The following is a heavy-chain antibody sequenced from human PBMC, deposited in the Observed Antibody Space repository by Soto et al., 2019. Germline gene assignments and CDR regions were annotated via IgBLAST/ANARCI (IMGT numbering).Heavy chain of an antibody. CDR2: ISGSGGST. J-gene: IGHJ6*03. D-gene: IGHD1-20*01. CDR1: GFTFSSYA. Sequence: GSLRLSCAASGFTFSSYAMSWVRQAPGKGLEWVSAISGSGGSTYYADSVKGRFTISRDNSKNTLYLQMNSLRAEDTAVYHCAKNPGISYYYYYMDVWGKGTTVTVSS. CDR3: AKNPGISYYYYYMDV. V-gene: IGHV3-23*01.